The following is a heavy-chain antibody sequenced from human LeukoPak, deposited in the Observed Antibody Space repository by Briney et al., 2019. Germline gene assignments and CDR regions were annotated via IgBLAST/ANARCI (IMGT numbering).Heavy chain of an antibody. V-gene: IGHV4-4*07. CDR3: ARQGASDP. CDR2: IYSTGST. D-gene: IGHD1-26*01. Sequence: SETLSLTCTVSGGSINFYYWSWIRQPAGKGLEWIGRIYSTGSTNYSPSLKSRVTMSVDTSKNQFSLKLSSVTAADTAVYYCARQGASDPWGQGTLVTVSS. CDR1: GGSINFYY. J-gene: IGHJ5*02.